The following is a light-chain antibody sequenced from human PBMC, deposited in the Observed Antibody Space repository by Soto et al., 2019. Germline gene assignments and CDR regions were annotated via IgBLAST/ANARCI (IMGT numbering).Light chain of an antibody. J-gene: IGKJ4*01. V-gene: IGKV3-15*01. CDR2: GAS. CDR1: ESVRSN. CDR3: QQYNSWPLT. Sequence: EIVLTQSPATLSVSPGDRVTLSCRASESVRSNSAWYQQKPGQAPRLLIDGASTRATGIPAMFSGSAYGTEFTLTISSLQSEDFAVYYCQQYNSWPLTFGGGTKVDI.